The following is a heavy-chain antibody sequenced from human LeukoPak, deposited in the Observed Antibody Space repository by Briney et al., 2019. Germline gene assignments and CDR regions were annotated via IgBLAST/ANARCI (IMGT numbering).Heavy chain of an antibody. V-gene: IGHV1-2*02. Sequence: ASVKVSCKVSGYTLTELSMHWVRQAPGKGLEWMGWINPNSGGTNYAQKLQGRVTMTTDTSTSTAYMELRSLRSDDTAVYYCARTVGQQLGSRNWFDPWGQGTLVTVSS. J-gene: IGHJ5*02. CDR1: GYTLTELS. CDR2: INPNSGGT. CDR3: ARTVGQQLGSRNWFDP. D-gene: IGHD6-13*01.